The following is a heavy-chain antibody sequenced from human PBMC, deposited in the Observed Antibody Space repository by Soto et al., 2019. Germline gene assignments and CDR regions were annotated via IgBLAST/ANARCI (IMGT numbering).Heavy chain of an antibody. Sequence: EVQLLESGGGLVQPGGSLTLSCAASGFTFSSYAMSWVRQAPGKGLEWVSAISGGGNDRFYADSVRGRFTISRDNSRNTLYVHMNSLRAEDTAVHYCARSLFIASTDTEPFDSWGQGTLVTVSS. J-gene: IGHJ4*02. V-gene: IGHV3-23*01. CDR1: GFTFSSYA. CDR2: ISGGGNDR. D-gene: IGHD6-13*01. CDR3: ARSLFIASTDTEPFDS.